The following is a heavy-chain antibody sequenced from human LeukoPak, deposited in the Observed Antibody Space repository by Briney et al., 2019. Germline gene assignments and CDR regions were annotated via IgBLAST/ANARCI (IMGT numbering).Heavy chain of an antibody. J-gene: IGHJ4*02. CDR2: INPNSGGT. D-gene: IGHD2-2*01. CDR1: GYTFTDYY. V-gene: IGHV1-2*02. CDR3: ARANALYCSSTSCLFDY. Sequence: ASVKVSCTASGYTFTDYYIHWVRQAPGEGLEWMACINPNSGGTYYAQNFHDRITLTRDTSISTAYMELSRLRSDDTAIYYCARANALYCSSTSCLFDYWGQGTLVTVSS.